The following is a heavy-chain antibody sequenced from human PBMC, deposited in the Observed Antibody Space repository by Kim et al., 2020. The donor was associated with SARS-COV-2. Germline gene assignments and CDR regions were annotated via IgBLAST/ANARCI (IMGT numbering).Heavy chain of an antibody. CDR2: ISSSSSYT. CDR1: GFTFSDYY. V-gene: IGHV3-11*05. Sequence: GGSLRLSCAASGFTFSDYYMNWIRQPPGKGLEWVSYISSSSSYTNYADSVKGRFTISRDNAKNSLYLQMNSLRAEDTAVYYCARVGQQQLVTPLDYWGQGTLVTVSS. J-gene: IGHJ4*02. D-gene: IGHD6-13*01. CDR3: ARVGQQQLVTPLDY.